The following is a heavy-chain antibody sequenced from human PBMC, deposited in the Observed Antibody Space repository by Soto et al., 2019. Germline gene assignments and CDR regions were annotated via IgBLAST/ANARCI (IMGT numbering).Heavy chain of an antibody. CDR1: GVSISSRSYY. J-gene: IGHJ6*02. D-gene: IGHD2-15*01. CDR3: ARPGYDCSGGTCYYHNRYYYGMDV. V-gene: IGHV4-39*01. Sequence: TETLSLTCTVSGVSISSRSYYWGGIRQPPGKGLEWIESIYYSGSTYYNPSLKSRVTISVDTSKNQFSLKLSSVTAADTAVYYCARPGYDCSGGTCYYHNRYYYGMDVSGQVTRVTVSS. CDR2: IYYSGST.